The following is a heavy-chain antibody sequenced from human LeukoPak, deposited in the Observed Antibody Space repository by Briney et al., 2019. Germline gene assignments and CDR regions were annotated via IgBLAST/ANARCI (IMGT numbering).Heavy chain of an antibody. V-gene: IGHV1-2*04. Sequence: GASVKVSRKASGYTFTGYYMHWVRQAPGQGLEWMGWINPSSGGTNYAQKFQGWVTMTRDTSISTAYMEMNRLRSNDTAVYYCARDGRAYYDILTGYYHFDYWGQGTLVTVSS. CDR3: ARDGRAYYDILTGYYHFDY. J-gene: IGHJ4*02. CDR1: GYTFTGYY. CDR2: INPSSGGT. D-gene: IGHD3-9*01.